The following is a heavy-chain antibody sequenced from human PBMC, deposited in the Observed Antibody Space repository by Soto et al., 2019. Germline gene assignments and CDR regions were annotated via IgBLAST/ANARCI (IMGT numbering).Heavy chain of an antibody. Sequence: EVQLVESGGDLVQPGGSLRLSCAASGFTFSGHWMHWVRQVPGKGLEWVSRINTDGGSSAYAVSVKGRFTISRDNAKNMVDLQMKCLRAEDTAVYDCAREAGYCSSTSCYPRAFYTCGQGKTVTVSS. D-gene: IGHD2-2*01. V-gene: IGHV3-74*03. CDR3: AREAGYCSSTSCYPRAFYT. CDR1: GFTFSGHW. J-gene: IGHJ3*02. CDR2: INTDGGSS.